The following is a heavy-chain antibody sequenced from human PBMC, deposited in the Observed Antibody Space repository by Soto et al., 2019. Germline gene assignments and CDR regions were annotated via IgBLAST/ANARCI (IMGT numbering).Heavy chain of an antibody. CDR1: ELTLSNYG. CDR3: ARDAEHSGNGMDV. CDR2: ILNDGSNR. V-gene: IGHV3-33*01. D-gene: IGHD3-10*01. J-gene: IGHJ6*02. Sequence: VQSGELGGGVVQPGWSPRLSCAASELTLSNYGMHWVRQAPGKGLAWEAIILNDGSNRYHADSVKDRFPIFRDNSNHTLSLQMHSLRAESTAMVYCARDAEHSGNGMDVWGQGTTVTVS.